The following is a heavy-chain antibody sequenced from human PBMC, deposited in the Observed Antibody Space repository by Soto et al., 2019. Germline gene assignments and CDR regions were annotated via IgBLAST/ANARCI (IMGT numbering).Heavy chain of an antibody. D-gene: IGHD1-26*01. CDR1: GFTFSSYA. J-gene: IGHJ4*02. CDR3: ATDISSGSYYLGYFEY. CDR2: VSDTSDKT. Sequence: PGGSLRLSCAASGFTFSSYAMTWGRQAPGKGLEWVSYVSDTSDKTYYADSVKGRFSISRDNSKDTLYLQMNSLRADDSAIYYCATDISSGSYYLGYFEYWGRGNLVTVSS. V-gene: IGHV3-23*01.